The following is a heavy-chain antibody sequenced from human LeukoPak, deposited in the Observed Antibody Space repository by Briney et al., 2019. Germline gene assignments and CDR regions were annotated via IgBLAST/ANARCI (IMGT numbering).Heavy chain of an antibody. V-gene: IGHV4-59*11. D-gene: IGHD1-26*01. J-gene: IGHJ4*02. Sequence: SETLSLTCTVSGGSISNHYWSWIRQSPGKGLEWIGYIYCRGNTNYNPSLRSRVTISVDTSKNQFSLKLSSLTAADTAVYFCAREKPYYNSRSSYFDFWGQGTLVTVSS. CDR3: AREKPYYNSRSSYFDF. CDR1: GGSISNHY. CDR2: IYCRGNT.